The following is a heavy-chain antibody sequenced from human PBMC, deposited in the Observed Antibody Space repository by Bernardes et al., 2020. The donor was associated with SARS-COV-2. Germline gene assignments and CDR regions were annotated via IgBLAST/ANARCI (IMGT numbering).Heavy chain of an antibody. CDR3: TRGLELELITWFDY. J-gene: IGHJ4*02. CDR1: GFTFSSSA. D-gene: IGHD1-7*01. Sequence: GGSLRLSCTASGFTFSSSAMHWVRQSPGKGPEWVAVISNDGSIKYYTDSVKGRFTISRDNSKNTLYLLMNGLRTDDTAVYYCTRGLELELITWFDYWGQGTLVTVSS. V-gene: IGHV3-30-3*01. CDR2: ISNDGSIK.